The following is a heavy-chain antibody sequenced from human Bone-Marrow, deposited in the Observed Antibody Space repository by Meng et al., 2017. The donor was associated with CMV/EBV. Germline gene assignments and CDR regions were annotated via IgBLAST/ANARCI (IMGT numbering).Heavy chain of an antibody. Sequence: ASVKVSCKASGYTFTSYYMHWVRQAPGQGLEWMGIINPSGGSTSYAQKFQGRVTMTRDTSTSTVYMELSSLRSEDTAVYYCARLGGGYDSGIWFDPWGQGTLVTVSS. CDR2: INPSGGST. V-gene: IGHV1-46*01. J-gene: IGHJ5*02. CDR3: ARLGGGYDSGIWFDP. D-gene: IGHD5-12*01. CDR1: GYTFTSYY.